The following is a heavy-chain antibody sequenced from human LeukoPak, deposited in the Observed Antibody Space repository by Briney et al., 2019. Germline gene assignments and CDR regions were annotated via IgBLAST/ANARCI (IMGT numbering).Heavy chain of an antibody. CDR1: GYTFSDYY. CDR3: ARDPSSRGNFDH. Sequence: ASVKVCCKASGYTFSDYYMHWVRQAPGQGPEWMGWINPNSGGTNYAQKFQGRVTMTRDTSINTAYVEVGRLRSDDTAVYYCARDPSSRGNFDHWGQGTLVTVSS. J-gene: IGHJ4*02. D-gene: IGHD5-24*01. V-gene: IGHV1-2*02. CDR2: INPNSGGT.